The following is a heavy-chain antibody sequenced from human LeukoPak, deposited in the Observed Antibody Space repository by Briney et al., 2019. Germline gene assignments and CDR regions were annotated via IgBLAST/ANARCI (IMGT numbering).Heavy chain of an antibody. CDR2: IKQDGSEK. CDR1: GFTFSSYW. CDR3: ATEIESSGDAFDI. D-gene: IGHD6-25*01. J-gene: IGHJ3*02. Sequence: PGGSLRLSCAASGFTFSSYWMSWVRQAPGKGLEWVANIKQDGSEKYYVDSVKGRFTISRDNAKNSLYLQMNSLRAEDTAAYYCATEIESSGDAFDIWGQGTMVTVSS. V-gene: IGHV3-7*01.